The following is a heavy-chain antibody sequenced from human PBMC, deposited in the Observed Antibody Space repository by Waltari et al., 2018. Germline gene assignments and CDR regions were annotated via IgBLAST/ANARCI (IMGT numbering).Heavy chain of an antibody. CDR2: INHSGST. D-gene: IGHD4-17*01. Sequence: QVQLQQWGAGLLKPSETLSLTRAVYGGPFSGHYWRWLRQPPGKGLEGIGEINHSGSTNYNPSLKSRVTISVDTSKNQFSLKLSSVTAADTAVYYCARGRALYGDLDYWGQGTLVTVSS. CDR1: GGPFSGHY. CDR3: ARGRALYGDLDY. J-gene: IGHJ4*02. V-gene: IGHV4-34*01.